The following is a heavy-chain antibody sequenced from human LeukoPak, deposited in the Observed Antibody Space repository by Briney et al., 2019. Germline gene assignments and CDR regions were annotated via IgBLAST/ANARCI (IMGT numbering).Heavy chain of an antibody. CDR3: ADSAVAAKGYYMDV. CDR2: ISSSSRTI. J-gene: IGHJ6*03. CDR1: GFTFSSYS. V-gene: IGHV3-48*01. D-gene: IGHD2-15*01. Sequence: GGSLRLSCAASGFTFSSYSMNWVHQAPGKGLEWVSYISSSSRTIYYADSVKGRFTISRDNAKHSLYLQMNSLRAEDTAVYYCADSAVAAKGYYMDVWGKGTTVTVSS.